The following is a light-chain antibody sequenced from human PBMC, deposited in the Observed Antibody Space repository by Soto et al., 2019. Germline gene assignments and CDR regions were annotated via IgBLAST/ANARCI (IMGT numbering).Light chain of an antibody. CDR1: SSDVGGYNY. CDR2: EVS. CDR3: SSYTSSSTLV. Sequence: QSALTQPASVSGSPGQSITISCTGTSSDVGGYNYVSWYQQHPGKAPKLMIYEVSNRPSGVSNRFSGSKSGNTASLTISGLQAKDEADYYCSSYTSSSTLVFGGGTKVPVL. V-gene: IGLV2-14*01. J-gene: IGLJ2*01.